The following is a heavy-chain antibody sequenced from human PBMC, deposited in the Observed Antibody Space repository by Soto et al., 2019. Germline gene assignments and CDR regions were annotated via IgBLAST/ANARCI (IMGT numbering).Heavy chain of an antibody. CDR1: GFSLSNARMG. Sequence: SGPTLVNPTETLTLTCTVSGFSLSNARMGVSWIRQPPGNALEWLAHIFSNDEKSYSTSLKSRLTISKDTSKSQVVLTMTNMDPVDTATYYCARIRIVVVTEYEMPEFDYWGQGTLVTVSS. CDR2: IFSNDEK. D-gene: IGHD2-21*02. V-gene: IGHV2-26*01. CDR3: ARIRIVVVTEYEMPEFDY. J-gene: IGHJ4*02.